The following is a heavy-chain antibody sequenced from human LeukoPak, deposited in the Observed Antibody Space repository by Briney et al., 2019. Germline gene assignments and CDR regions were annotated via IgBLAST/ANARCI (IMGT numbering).Heavy chain of an antibody. CDR2: ISASGAGT. CDR3: AKDLARNPED. V-gene: IGHV3-23*01. Sequence: GGSLRLSCAASGFTFSSYAMNWVRQAPGKGLEWVSDISASGAGTYYADSVKGRFTISRDNFKNTLYLQMNSLRVDDTAVYYCAKDLARNPEDWGQGTLVTVSS. CDR1: GFTFSSYA. J-gene: IGHJ4*02.